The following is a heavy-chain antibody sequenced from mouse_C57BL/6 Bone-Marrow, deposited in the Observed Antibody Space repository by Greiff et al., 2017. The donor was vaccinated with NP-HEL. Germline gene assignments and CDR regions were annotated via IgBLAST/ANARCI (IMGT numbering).Heavy chain of an antibody. Sequence: EVKLVESGGGLVQPGGSLKLSCAASGFTFSDYYMYWVRQTPEKRLEWVAYISNGGGSTYYPDTVKGRFTISRDNAKNTLYLQMSRLKSEDTAMYYCARQGGYGPGSWFAYWGQGTLVTVSA. J-gene: IGHJ3*01. CDR3: ARQGGYGPGSWFAY. D-gene: IGHD1-1*02. V-gene: IGHV5-12*01. CDR2: ISNGGGST. CDR1: GFTFSDYY.